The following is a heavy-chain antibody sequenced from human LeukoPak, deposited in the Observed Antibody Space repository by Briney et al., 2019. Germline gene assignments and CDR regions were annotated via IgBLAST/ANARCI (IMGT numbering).Heavy chain of an antibody. J-gene: IGHJ3*02. V-gene: IGHV3-74*01. Sequence: PGGSLRLSCAASGFTFSSYWVHWVRQAPGKGLVWVSPINSDGSSTSYADSVKGRFTISRDNAKNTLSLQMNRLRAEDTAVYYCARVGGSNAFDIWGQGTMVTVSS. CDR1: GFTFSSYW. D-gene: IGHD1-26*01. CDR3: ARVGGSNAFDI. CDR2: INSDGSST.